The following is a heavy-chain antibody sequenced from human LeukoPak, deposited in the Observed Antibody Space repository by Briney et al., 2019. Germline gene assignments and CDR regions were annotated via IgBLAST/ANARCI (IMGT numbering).Heavy chain of an antibody. D-gene: IGHD6-13*01. CDR1: GFTFDDYA. Sequence: PGGSLRLSCAASGFTFDDYAMHWVRQAPGKGLEWVSGISWNSGSIGYADSVKGRFTISRDNAKNSLYLQMNSLRAEDTALYYCAKEAYIAAAVDYWGQGTLVTVSS. J-gene: IGHJ4*02. CDR2: ISWNSGSI. V-gene: IGHV3-9*01. CDR3: AKEAYIAAAVDY.